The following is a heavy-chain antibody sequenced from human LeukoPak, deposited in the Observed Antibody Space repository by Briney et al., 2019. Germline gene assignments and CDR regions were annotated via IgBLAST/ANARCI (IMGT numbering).Heavy chain of an antibody. J-gene: IGHJ6*03. CDR3: ARVAADGYYYYYTDV. V-gene: IGHV4-34*01. Sequence: SETLSLTCAVYGGSFSGYYWSWIRQPPGKGLEWIGEINHSGSTNYNPSLKSRVTISVDTSKNQFSLKLSSVTAADTAVYYCARVAADGYYYYYTDVWGKGTTVTVSS. CDR1: GGSFSGYY. D-gene: IGHD6-25*01. CDR2: INHSGST.